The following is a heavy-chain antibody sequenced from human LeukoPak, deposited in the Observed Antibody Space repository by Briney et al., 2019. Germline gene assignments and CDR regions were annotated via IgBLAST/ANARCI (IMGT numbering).Heavy chain of an antibody. CDR2: ISWNSGNI. J-gene: IGHJ4*02. D-gene: IGHD6-13*01. CDR3: AKDSWVTAAGTSYFDY. Sequence: GGSLRLSCAASGFTFDAYAMHWVRQAPGKGLEWVSGISWNSGNIGYADSVKGRFTISRDNAKNSLYLQMNSLRAEDTALYYCAKDSWVTAAGTSYFDYWGQGTLVTVSS. CDR1: GFTFDAYA. V-gene: IGHV3-9*01.